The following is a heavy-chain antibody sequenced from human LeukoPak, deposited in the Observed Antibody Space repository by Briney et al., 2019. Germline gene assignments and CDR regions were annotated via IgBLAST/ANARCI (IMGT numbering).Heavy chain of an antibody. CDR3: ASDYGANSGAFDI. CDR1: GGSFSGYY. V-gene: IGHV4-34*01. CDR2: INHSGST. D-gene: IGHD4-23*01. J-gene: IGHJ3*02. Sequence: SETLSLTCAVYGGSFSGYYWSWIRQPPGKGLEWIGEINHSGSTNYNPSLKSRVTISVDTSKNQFSLKLSSVTAADTAVYYCASDYGANSGAFDIWGQGTMVTVSS.